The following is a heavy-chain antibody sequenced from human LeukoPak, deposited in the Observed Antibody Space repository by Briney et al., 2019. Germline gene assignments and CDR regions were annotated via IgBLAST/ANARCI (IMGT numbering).Heavy chain of an antibody. V-gene: IGHV3-15*01. CDR2: IKSKTDGGTT. CDR1: GFTFSNAW. D-gene: IGHD3-9*01. Sequence: GGSLRLSCAASGFTFSNAWMSWVRQAPGKGLEWVGRIKSKTDGGTTDYAAPVKGRFTISRDDSKNTLYLQMNSLKTEDTAVYYCAKGLENLVDWLLAFDYWGQGTLVTVSS. J-gene: IGHJ4*02. CDR3: AKGLENLVDWLLAFDY.